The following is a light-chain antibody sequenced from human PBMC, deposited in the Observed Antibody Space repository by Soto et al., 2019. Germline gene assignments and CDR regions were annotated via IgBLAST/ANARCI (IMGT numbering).Light chain of an antibody. J-gene: IGLJ2*01. Sequence: QSVLTQPPSASGTPGQRVTISCSGSSSNIGSNTVNWYQQLPGTAPKLLIYSNNQRPSVVPDRFSGSKSGTSASLAISGLQSEDEADYYCAAWDDSLNGHVVFGGGTKLTFL. CDR2: SNN. CDR3: AAWDDSLNGHVV. CDR1: SSNIGSNT. V-gene: IGLV1-44*01.